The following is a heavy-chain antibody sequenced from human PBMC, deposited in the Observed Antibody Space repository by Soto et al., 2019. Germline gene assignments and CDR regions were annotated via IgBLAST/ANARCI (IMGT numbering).Heavy chain of an antibody. Sequence: PGGSLRLSCAASGFTFSSYSMNWVRQAPGKGLEWFSSISSSSSYIYYADSVKGRFTIFRDNAKNLLYLQINSLRVEDTAVYYCARAPPRPGIAAAGTSTRSTPWGQGTLVTVSS. CDR3: ARAPPRPGIAAAGTSTRSTP. J-gene: IGHJ4*02. CDR1: GFTFSSYS. D-gene: IGHD6-13*01. V-gene: IGHV3-21*01. CDR2: ISSSSSYI.